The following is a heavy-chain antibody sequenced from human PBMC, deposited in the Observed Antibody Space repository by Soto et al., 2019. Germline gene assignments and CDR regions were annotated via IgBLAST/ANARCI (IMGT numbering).Heavy chain of an antibody. CDR1: GFTFSSYA. J-gene: IGHJ5*02. CDR3: AKALVYGSGSNRTINWFDP. V-gene: IGHV3-23*01. Sequence: PGGSLRLSCAAPGFTFSSYAMSWVRQAPGKGLEWVSAISSSGGSTYYADSVKGRFTISRDNSKNTMYLKMNSLRVEDTAVYYCAKALVYGSGSNRTINWFDPWGKGTLVTVSS. CDR2: ISSSGGST. D-gene: IGHD3-10*01.